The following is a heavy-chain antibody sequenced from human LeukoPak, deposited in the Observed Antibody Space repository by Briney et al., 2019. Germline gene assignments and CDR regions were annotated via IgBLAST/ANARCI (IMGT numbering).Heavy chain of an antibody. CDR3: ARLSPPYTYYYDRAPFDY. D-gene: IGHD3-22*01. CDR1: GGSIRSSYYY. Sequence: PSETLSLTCTVSGGSIRSSYYYWGWIRQPPGKGLEWIGSIYDSGSTYYNPSLKSRVTISVDTSKNQFSLKLNSVTAADTAVYYCARLSPPYTYYYDRAPFDYWGQGTLVTVSS. CDR2: IYDSGST. V-gene: IGHV4-39*01. J-gene: IGHJ4*02.